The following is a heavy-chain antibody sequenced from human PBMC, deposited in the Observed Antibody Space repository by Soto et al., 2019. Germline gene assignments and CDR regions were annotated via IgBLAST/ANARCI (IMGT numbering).Heavy chain of an antibody. CDR2: INAGNGNR. Sequence: ASVKVSCEASGYTFTSYAMHWVRQAPGQRLEWMGWINAGNGNRKYSQKFQGRVTITRDTSASTAYMELSSLRSEDTAVYYCARDIAFDIWGQGTMVTVSS. CDR3: ARDIAFDI. V-gene: IGHV1-3*01. CDR1: GYTFTSYA. J-gene: IGHJ3*02.